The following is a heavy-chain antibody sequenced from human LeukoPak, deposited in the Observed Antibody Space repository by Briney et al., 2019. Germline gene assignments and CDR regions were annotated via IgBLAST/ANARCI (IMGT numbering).Heavy chain of an antibody. D-gene: IGHD3-22*01. J-gene: IGHJ4*02. V-gene: IGHV3-48*01. Sequence: GGSLTHTCAASGFTFSDYRMMWVRQAPRKGLEWVSSISSSSTSIYYADSVKGRFTTSRDNAKNSLFLQINSLRVEDTAVYYCARDTTLYNYDHGGPDYWGQGKLVTVSS. CDR1: GFTFSDYR. CDR2: ISSSSTSI. CDR3: ARDTTLYNYDHGGPDY.